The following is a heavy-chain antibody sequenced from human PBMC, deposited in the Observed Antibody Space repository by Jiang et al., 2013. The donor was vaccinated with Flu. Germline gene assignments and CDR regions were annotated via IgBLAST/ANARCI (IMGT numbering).Heavy chain of an antibody. Sequence: VQLVESGAEVKKPGASVKVSCKASGYTFTSYYMHWVRQAPGQGLEWMGIINPSGGSTSYAQKFQGRVTMTRDTSTSTVYMELSSLRSEDTAVYYCARDRGYDFWSGPHDTFDYWAREPWSPSPQ. V-gene: IGHV1-46*01. J-gene: IGHJ4*02. CDR2: INPSGGST. CDR1: GYTFTSYY. D-gene: IGHD3-3*01. CDR3: ARDRGYDFWSGPHDTFDY.